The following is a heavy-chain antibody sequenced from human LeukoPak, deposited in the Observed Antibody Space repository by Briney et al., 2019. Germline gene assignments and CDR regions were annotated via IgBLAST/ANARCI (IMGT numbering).Heavy chain of an antibody. J-gene: IGHJ4*02. V-gene: IGHV3-9*01. D-gene: IGHD5/OR15-5a*01. CDR1: GFTFDDYA. CDR2: ISWNSGSI. Sequence: GGSLRLSCAASGFTFDDYAMHWVRQAPGKGLEWVSGISWNSGSIGYADSVKGRFTTSRDNAKNSLYLQMNSLRAEDTALYYCASVYPGGYWGQGTLVTVSS. CDR3: ASVYPGGY.